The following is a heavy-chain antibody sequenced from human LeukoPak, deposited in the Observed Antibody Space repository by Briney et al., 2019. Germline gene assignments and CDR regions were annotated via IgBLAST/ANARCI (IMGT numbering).Heavy chain of an antibody. J-gene: IGHJ6*03. CDR1: GGSFSGYY. Sequence: SETLSLTCGVDGGSFSGYYWSWIRQPPGKGLEWIGEINHSGSTNYNPSLKSRVTISLDTSKNQFSLKLSSVTAADTAVYYCARGPRNMNSYHYYMDVWGKGTTVTVSS. CDR2: INHSGST. V-gene: IGHV4-34*01. D-gene: IGHD1-14*01. CDR3: ARGPRNMNSYHYYMDV.